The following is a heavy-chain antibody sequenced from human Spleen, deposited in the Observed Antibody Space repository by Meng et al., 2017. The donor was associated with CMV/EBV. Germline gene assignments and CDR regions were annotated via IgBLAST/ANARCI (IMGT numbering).Heavy chain of an antibody. J-gene: IGHJ6*02. Sequence: ASVKVSCKASGYTFTKYGISWVRQAPGQGLEWMGWISTYNGNTNYTQNLQGRVTMTTDTSTSTAYMELRALRSDDTAVYFCARALGELCSSTSCYDYYYYYGMDVWGQGTTVTVSS. CDR1: GYTFTKYG. CDR3: ARALGELCSSTSCYDYYYYYGMDV. CDR2: ISTYNGNT. V-gene: IGHV1-18*04. D-gene: IGHD2-2*01.